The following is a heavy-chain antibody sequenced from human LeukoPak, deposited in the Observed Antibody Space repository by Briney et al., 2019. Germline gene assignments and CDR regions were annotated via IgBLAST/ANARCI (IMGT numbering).Heavy chain of an antibody. J-gene: IGHJ4*02. CDR1: GFTFSSYA. CDR3: AKDRGPQVYFFDY. Sequence: PGGSLRLSCAASGFTFSSYAMTWVRQAPGKGLEWVSGISGSGGRTYYADSVKGRFTISRDNSKTTLYLQMNSLRAEDTVVYYCAKDRGPQVYFFDYWGQGTLVTVSS. D-gene: IGHD1-14*01. V-gene: IGHV3-23*01. CDR2: ISGSGGRT.